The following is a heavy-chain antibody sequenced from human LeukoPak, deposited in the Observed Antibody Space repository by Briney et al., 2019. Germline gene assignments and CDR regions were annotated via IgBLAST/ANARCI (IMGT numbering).Heavy chain of an antibody. J-gene: IGHJ4*02. Sequence: ASVRVSCKASGYTFAGYFIHWVRQAPGQGLEWMGRINPNSGDTEYAPKFQGWVTMTRDTSICTAYVEVRRLISDDTAVYYCARDLASTSNWEFDYWGQGTLVIVSS. CDR2: INPNSGDT. CDR3: ARDLASTSNWEFDY. V-gene: IGHV1-2*04. D-gene: IGHD1-26*01. CDR1: GYTFAGYF.